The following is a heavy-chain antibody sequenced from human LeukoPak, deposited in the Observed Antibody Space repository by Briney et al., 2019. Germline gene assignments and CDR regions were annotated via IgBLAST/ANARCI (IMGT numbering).Heavy chain of an antibody. CDR3: TTDDCVGIGDGYNVDY. J-gene: IGHJ4*02. CDR2: IKSKTDGGTT. Sequence: GGSLRLSCAASGFTFSNAWMSWVRQAPGKGLEWVGRIKSKTDGGTTDYAAPVKGRFTISRDDSKNTLYLRMNSLKTEDTAVYYCTTDDCVGIGDGYNVDYWGQGTLVTVSS. V-gene: IGHV3-15*01. CDR1: GFTFSNAW. D-gene: IGHD5-24*01.